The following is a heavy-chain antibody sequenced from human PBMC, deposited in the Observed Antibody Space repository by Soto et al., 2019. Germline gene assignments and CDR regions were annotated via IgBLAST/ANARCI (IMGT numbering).Heavy chain of an antibody. Sequence: SETLSLTCTVSGDSINTYFWTWIRQPAGKGLEWIGRIYISGTTDYNPSLKSRVTMSVGTSKNQFSLKLTSVTAADTAVYYCARLAVARAVSAWFDPWGQGTLVTVSS. CDR1: GDSINTYF. CDR2: IYISGTT. V-gene: IGHV4-4*07. CDR3: ARLAVARAVSAWFDP. J-gene: IGHJ5*02. D-gene: IGHD2-15*01.